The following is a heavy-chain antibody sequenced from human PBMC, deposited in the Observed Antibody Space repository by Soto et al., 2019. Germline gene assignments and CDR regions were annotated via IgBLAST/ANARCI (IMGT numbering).Heavy chain of an antibody. CDR3: AREAEVAGQDGNCFDL. J-gene: IGHJ5*02. D-gene: IGHD6-19*01. CDR1: GGSGEDGDGY. V-gene: IGHV4-61*08. Sequence: LLPMPVPWSVAGGSGEDGDGYWSWIRQPPGKGLEWIGYIYYSGSTNYNPSLKSRVTISVDTSKNQFSLKLSAVTAADTAVYYCAREAEVAGQDGNCFDLWGKGTLVTVSS. CDR2: IYYSGST.